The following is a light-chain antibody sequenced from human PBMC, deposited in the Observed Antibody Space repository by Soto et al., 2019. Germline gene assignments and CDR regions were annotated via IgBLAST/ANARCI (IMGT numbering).Light chain of an antibody. Sequence: QSVLTQPPSASGTPGQRVTISCSGSSSNIGSNTVNWYQQLPGTAPKLLIYSNNQRPSGVPDRFSGSKSGTSASLAISGLQSEDEADYYCAAWDDSLSGLVVFGGGTKVTVL. CDR2: SNN. CDR1: SSNIGSNT. J-gene: IGLJ2*01. CDR3: AAWDDSLSGLVV. V-gene: IGLV1-44*01.